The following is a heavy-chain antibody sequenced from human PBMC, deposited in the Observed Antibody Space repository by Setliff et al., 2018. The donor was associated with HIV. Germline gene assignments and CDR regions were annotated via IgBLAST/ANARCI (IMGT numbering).Heavy chain of an antibody. CDR2: IDTTGST. Sequence: SETLSLTCTVYGGSISSSSYYWTWIRQPAGKGREWIGRIDTTGSTNYNPSLKSRVTITVDTSKNQFSLKLSSVTAADTSVYYCARQDPYDDSGYYVGFYCMDVWGQGTTVTVSS. D-gene: IGHD3-22*01. CDR1: GGSISSSSYY. CDR3: ARQDPYDDSGYYVGFYCMDV. V-gene: IGHV4-61*02. J-gene: IGHJ6*02.